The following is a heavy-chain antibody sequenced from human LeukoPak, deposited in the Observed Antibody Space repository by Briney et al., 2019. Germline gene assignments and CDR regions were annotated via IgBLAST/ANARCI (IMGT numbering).Heavy chain of an antibody. J-gene: IGHJ4*02. Sequence: GGSLRLSCAASGFTFRSYGMHWVRQAPGKGLEWVAFIRYDGSNKYYADSVKGRFTISRDNSKNTLYLQMNSLRAEDTAVYYCAKDRVRFLEWLLGLAVDYWGQGTLVTVSS. D-gene: IGHD3-3*01. V-gene: IGHV3-30*02. CDR2: IRYDGSNK. CDR3: AKDRVRFLEWLLGLAVDY. CDR1: GFTFRSYG.